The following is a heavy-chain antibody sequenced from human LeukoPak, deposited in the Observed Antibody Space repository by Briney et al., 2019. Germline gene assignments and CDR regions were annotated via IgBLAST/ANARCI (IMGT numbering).Heavy chain of an antibody. Sequence: GGSLELSGEASGFTSISFAMPWFGQPPARGRKWVPVISYDGSNEYYADSMKGRFTISRDNSKNTLYLQMNSLRAEDTAVYYCAKWMYYYDSSGFDYWGQGTLVTVSS. V-gene: IGHV3-30*18. J-gene: IGHJ4*02. CDR3: AKWMYYYDSSGFDY. CDR1: GFTSISFA. D-gene: IGHD3-22*01. CDR2: ISYDGSNE.